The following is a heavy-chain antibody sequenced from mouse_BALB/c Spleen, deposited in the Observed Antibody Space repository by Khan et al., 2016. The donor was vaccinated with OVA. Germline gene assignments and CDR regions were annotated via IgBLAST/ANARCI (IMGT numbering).Heavy chain of an antibody. Sequence: EVQLQESGPGLVKPSQSLSLTCTVTGYSITSDYAWNWIRQFPGNKLEWMGYISSSGSTNNNPALKSRISFIRDTSKNQFFLQLNSVTTEDTATDYCARDGSRYNYAMDYWGQGTSVTVSS. V-gene: IGHV3-2*02. CDR3: ARDGSRYNYAMDY. J-gene: IGHJ4*01. CDR1: GYSITSDYA. CDR2: ISSSGST. D-gene: IGHD2-3*01.